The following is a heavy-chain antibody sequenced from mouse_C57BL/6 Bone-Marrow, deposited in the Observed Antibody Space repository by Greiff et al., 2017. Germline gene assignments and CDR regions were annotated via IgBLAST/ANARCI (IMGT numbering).Heavy chain of an antibody. J-gene: IGHJ2*01. V-gene: IGHV14-4*01. D-gene: IGHD2-2*01. Sequence: EVKLQESGAELVRPGASVKLSCTASGFNIKDDYMHWVKQRPEQGLEWIGWIDPENGDTEYASKFQGKATITADTSSNTAYLQLSSLTSEDTAVYYCTRMVTYYFDYWGQGTTLTVSS. CDR2: IDPENGDT. CDR1: GFNIKDDY. CDR3: TRMVTYYFDY.